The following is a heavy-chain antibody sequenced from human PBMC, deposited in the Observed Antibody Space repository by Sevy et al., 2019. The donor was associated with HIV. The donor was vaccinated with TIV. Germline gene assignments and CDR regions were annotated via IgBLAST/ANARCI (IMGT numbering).Heavy chain of an antibody. Sequence: SGPTLVNPTQTLTLTCTFSGFSLSTAGVGVGWIRQPPGKALECLALIYWDEDKRYRTSLRSRLTINKDTSKNQVVLKMTNMDTVDTATYYCVHSRMRGNGMDVWGQGTTVTVSS. J-gene: IGHJ6*02. V-gene: IGHV2-5*02. CDR2: IYWDEDK. CDR1: GFSLSTAGVG. CDR3: VHSRMRGNGMDV.